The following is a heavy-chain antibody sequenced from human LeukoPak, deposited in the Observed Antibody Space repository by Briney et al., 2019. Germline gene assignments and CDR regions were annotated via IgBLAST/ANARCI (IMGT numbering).Heavy chain of an antibody. D-gene: IGHD3-3*01. CDR2: IGTAGDT. V-gene: IGHV3-13*01. CDR3: ARSGGVALFDI. Sequence: GGSLGLSCAASGFTFSSYDMHWVRHATGKGLEWVSAIGTAGDTYYPGSVKGRFTISGENARNSLYLQMNSLRAGDTAVYYCARSGGVALFDIWGQGTMVTVSS. CDR1: GFTFSSYD. J-gene: IGHJ3*02.